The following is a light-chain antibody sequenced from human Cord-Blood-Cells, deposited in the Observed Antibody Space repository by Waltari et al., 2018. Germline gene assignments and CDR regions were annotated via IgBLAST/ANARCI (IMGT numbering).Light chain of an antibody. CDR3: SSYAGSNNWV. V-gene: IGLV2-8*01. CDR2: EVS. Sequence: QSALTQPPSASGSPGQSVTISCPGTSSDVGGYNYVSWYQQHPGKAPKLMIYEVSKRPSGAPDRFAGSKSSNTASLTVSGLQAEDEADYYSSSYAGSNNWVFGGGTKLTVL. J-gene: IGLJ3*02. CDR1: SSDVGGYNY.